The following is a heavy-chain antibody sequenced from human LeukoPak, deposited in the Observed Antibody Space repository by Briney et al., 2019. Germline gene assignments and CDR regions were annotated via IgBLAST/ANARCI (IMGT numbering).Heavy chain of an antibody. V-gene: IGHV3-23*01. J-gene: IGHJ4*02. Sequence: GGSLRLSCAASGFTFSTYAMGWVRQAPGKGLEWVSSIKGGGGDPFYADSVKGRFTISRDNSKNTLFLRLNSLRAEDSAVYYCATGGHYFNPFYWWGQGTLVTVTS. CDR3: ATGGHYFNPFYW. CDR1: GFTFSTYA. CDR2: IKGGGGDP. D-gene: IGHD3-22*01.